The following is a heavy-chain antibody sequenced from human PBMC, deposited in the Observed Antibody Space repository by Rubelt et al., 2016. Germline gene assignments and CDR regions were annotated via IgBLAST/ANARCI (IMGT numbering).Heavy chain of an antibody. D-gene: IGHD2-2*01. J-gene: IGHJ4*02. CDR1: GGSISNYY. V-gene: IGHV4-59*01. CDR3: ARDSTSFSLDY. Sequence: QVQLQESGPGLVKPSETLSLTCTVSGGSISNYYWSWIRQPPGKGLEWIGYIFYSGSTNYNPSLKSRVTISVGTSRNQFSRRLSSVTAADSAVYYCARDSTSFSLDYWGQGILVTVTS. CDR2: IFYSGST.